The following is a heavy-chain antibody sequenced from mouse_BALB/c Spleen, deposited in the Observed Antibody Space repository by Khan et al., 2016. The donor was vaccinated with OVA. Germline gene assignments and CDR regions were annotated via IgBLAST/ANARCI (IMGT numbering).Heavy chain of an antibody. J-gene: IGHJ4*01. CDR2: ITNSGST. CDR1: GYSITRDYA. CDR3: ASELGRYYAMDY. Sequence: EVQLQESGPGLVKPSQSLSLTCTVTGYSITRDYAWNWIRQFPGNQLEWMGYITNSGSTNYNPSLKRRISNTRDTSKNQFFLQLNSVTTEDTATYYCASELGRYYAMDYWGQGTAVTVSS. V-gene: IGHV3-2*02. D-gene: IGHD4-1*01.